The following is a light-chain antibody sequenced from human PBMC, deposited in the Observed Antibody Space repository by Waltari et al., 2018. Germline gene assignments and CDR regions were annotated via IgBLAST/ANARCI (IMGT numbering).Light chain of an antibody. CDR1: SRELRSYTL. CDR2: EVS. Sequence: QSALTQPASVSGSPGQSLTIPCTGTSRELRSYTLVPWYQQHPGKAPKLIIYEVSERPSGVSDRFSGSKSGNTASLTISGLQTEDEADFYCCSYAGANLVIFGGGTKVTVL. CDR3: CSYAGANLVI. V-gene: IGLV2-23*02. J-gene: IGLJ2*01.